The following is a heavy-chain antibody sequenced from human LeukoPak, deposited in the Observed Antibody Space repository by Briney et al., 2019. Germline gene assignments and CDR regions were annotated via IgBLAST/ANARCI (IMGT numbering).Heavy chain of an antibody. CDR3: VRDLILVWTPGDDFDH. V-gene: IGHV3-74*01. Sequence: HGVPDRLLWAACGFTYRNCCLQWPRQAPGKGLEWVSRINERATIISYADSVKGRFTISRENARNTLYLQMNSLTAEDTAVYYCVRDLILVWTPGDDFDHWGQGTLVTVSS. CDR1: GFTYRNCC. CDR2: INERATII. D-gene: IGHD3-16*01. J-gene: IGHJ4*02.